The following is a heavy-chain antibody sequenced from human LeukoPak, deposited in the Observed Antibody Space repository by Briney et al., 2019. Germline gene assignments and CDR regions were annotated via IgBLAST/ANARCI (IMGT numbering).Heavy chain of an antibody. CDR1: GFPFRSFS. J-gene: IGHJ4*02. CDR3: ARAEGSGSSFDY. D-gene: IGHD3-10*01. Sequence: PGGSLRLSCVASGFPFRSFSMNWVRQAPGKGLEWVSSISSSSTYIHYADSVKGRFTISRDNAKNSLYLQMNSLRVEDTAVYYCARAEGSGSSFDYWGQGTLVTVSS. CDR2: ISSSSTYI. V-gene: IGHV3-21*01.